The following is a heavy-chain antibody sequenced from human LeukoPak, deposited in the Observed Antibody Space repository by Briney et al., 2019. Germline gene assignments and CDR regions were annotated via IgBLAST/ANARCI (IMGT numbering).Heavy chain of an antibody. CDR1: GYTFTSYY. Sequence: ASVKVSCKASGYTFTSYYMHSARQAPGQGLEWMGIINPSGGSTSYAQKFQGRVTMTWDTSISTAYMELSRLRSDDTAIYYCARGRFYTSGSYYNRLDYWGQGTLVTVSS. CDR3: ARGRFYTSGSYYNRLDY. D-gene: IGHD3-10*01. J-gene: IGHJ4*02. V-gene: IGHV1-46*01. CDR2: INPSGGST.